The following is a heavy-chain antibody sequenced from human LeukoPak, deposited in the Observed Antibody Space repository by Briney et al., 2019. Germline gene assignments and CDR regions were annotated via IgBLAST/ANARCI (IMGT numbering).Heavy chain of an antibody. CDR2: IDPGDSDT. D-gene: IGHD3-16*01. Sequence: GESLQISCKGSGYSFSSHWIGWVRQRPGKGLEWMGIIDPGDSDTRYSPSFQGQVTISDDKSISTAYLQWSSLKASDTAMYYCARQVAEYYDNIGETYAAYDAFDIWGQGTMVTVSS. V-gene: IGHV5-51*01. J-gene: IGHJ3*02. CDR3: ARQVAEYYDNIGETYAAYDAFDI. CDR1: GYSFSSHW.